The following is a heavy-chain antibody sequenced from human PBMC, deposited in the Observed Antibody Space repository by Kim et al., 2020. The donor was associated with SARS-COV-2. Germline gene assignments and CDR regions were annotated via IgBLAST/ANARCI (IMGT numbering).Heavy chain of an antibody. CDR3: VKVSDILTGGKISSVSFDY. CDR1: GFTFSSYA. V-gene: IGHV3-64D*06. Sequence: GGSLRLSCSASGFTFSSYAMHWVRQAPGKGLEYVSAISSNGGSTYYADSVKGRFTISRDNSKNTLYLQMSSLRAEDTAVYYCVKVSDILTGGKISSVSFDYWGQGTLVTVSS. D-gene: IGHD3-9*01. J-gene: IGHJ4*02. CDR2: ISSNGGST.